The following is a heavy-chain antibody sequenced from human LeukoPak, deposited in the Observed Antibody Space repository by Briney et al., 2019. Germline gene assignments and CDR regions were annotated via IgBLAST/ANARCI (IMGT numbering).Heavy chain of an antibody. D-gene: IGHD4-17*01. CDR1: GFTFDDYA. J-gene: IGHJ4*02. CDR3: AKDVGWDYDFGY. CDR2: ISWNSGSI. Sequence: PGRSLRLSCAASGFTFDDYAMHWVRQAPGKGLEWVSGISWNSGSIGYADSVKGRFTISRDNAKNSLYLQMNSLRAEDTALYYCAKDVGWDYDFGYWGQGTLVTVSS. V-gene: IGHV3-9*01.